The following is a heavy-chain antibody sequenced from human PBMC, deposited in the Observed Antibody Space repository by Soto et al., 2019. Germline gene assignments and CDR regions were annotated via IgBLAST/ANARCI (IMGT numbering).Heavy chain of an antibody. V-gene: IGHV1-8*01. CDR2: MNPNSGNT. J-gene: IGHJ6*02. CDR3: ARLGYSSSGYYYYYYGMDV. CDR1: GYTFTSYD. D-gene: IGHD6-13*01. Sequence: QVQLVQSGAEVKKPGASVKVSCKASGYTFTSYDINWVRQATGQGLEWMGWMNPNSGNTGYAQKFQGRVTMTRNTSISTAYMELSSLRSEDTAVYYCARLGYSSSGYYYYYYGMDVWGQGTTVTVSS.